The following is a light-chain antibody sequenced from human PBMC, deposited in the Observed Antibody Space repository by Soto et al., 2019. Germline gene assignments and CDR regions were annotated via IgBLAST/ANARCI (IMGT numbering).Light chain of an antibody. V-gene: IGKV1-5*03. CDR3: QHYKSYPIT. Sequence: DIQMTQSPSTLSASVGDRVTITCRASQSISPWLAWYQQKPGKAPKLLIYKASSLESGVPPRFSGSGSGTEFTLTISSLQPEDFATYYCQHYKSYPITFGQGTRLEIK. CDR2: KAS. J-gene: IGKJ5*01. CDR1: QSISPW.